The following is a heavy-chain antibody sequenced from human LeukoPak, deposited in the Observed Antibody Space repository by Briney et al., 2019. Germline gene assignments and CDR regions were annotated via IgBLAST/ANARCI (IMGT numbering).Heavy chain of an antibody. Sequence: SETLSLTCTLSGGSISSYYWSWIRQPAGKGLEWIGRIYTSGSTNYNPSLKSRVTMSVDTSKNQFSLKLSSVTAADTAVYYCAREGLYCSSTSCYRAEFDPWGQGTLVTVSS. CDR2: IYTSGST. V-gene: IGHV4-4*07. J-gene: IGHJ5*02. D-gene: IGHD2-2*01. CDR3: AREGLYCSSTSCYRAEFDP. CDR1: GGSISSYY.